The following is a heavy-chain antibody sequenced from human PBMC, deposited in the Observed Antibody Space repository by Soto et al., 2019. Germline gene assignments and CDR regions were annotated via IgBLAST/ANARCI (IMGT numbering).Heavy chain of an antibody. CDR1: GGSFSGYY. CDR3: ARAYTYDYVWGSYRSTFDY. D-gene: IGHD3-16*02. V-gene: IGHV4-34*01. J-gene: IGHJ4*02. Sequence: QVQLQQWGAGLLKPSETLSLTCAVYGGSFSGYYWSWIRQPPGKGLEWIGEINHSGSTNYNPSLKSRVTISVDTSKNQFSLKLSSVTAADTAVYYCARAYTYDYVWGSYRSTFDYWGQGTLVTVSS. CDR2: INHSGST.